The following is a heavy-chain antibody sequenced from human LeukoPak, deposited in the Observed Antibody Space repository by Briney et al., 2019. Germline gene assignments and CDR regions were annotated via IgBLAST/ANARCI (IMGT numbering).Heavy chain of an antibody. J-gene: IGHJ5*02. Sequence: ASVKVSCKAPGYTFTSYGISWVRQARGQGLEWMGWISAYNGNTNYAQKLQGRVTMTTDTSTSTAYMELRSLRSDDTAVYYCAACGGDCYQDWFDPWGQGTLVNVSS. CDR1: GYTFTSYG. V-gene: IGHV1-18*01. CDR2: ISAYNGNT. CDR3: AACGGDCYQDWFDP. D-gene: IGHD2-21*02.